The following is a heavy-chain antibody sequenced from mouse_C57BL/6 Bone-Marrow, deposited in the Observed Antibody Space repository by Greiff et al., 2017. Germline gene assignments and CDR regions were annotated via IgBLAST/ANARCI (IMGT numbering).Heavy chain of an antibody. CDR3: ASRNWDREYYFDY. V-gene: IGHV5-17*01. CDR2: ISSGSSTI. CDR1: GFTFSDYG. D-gene: IGHD4-1*01. J-gene: IGHJ2*01. Sequence: EVQRVESGGGLVKPGGSLKLSCAASGFTFSDYGMHWVRQAPEKGLEWVAYISSGSSTIYYADTVKGRFTISRDNAKNTLFLQMTSLRSEDTAMYYCASRNWDREYYFDYWGQGTTLTVSS.